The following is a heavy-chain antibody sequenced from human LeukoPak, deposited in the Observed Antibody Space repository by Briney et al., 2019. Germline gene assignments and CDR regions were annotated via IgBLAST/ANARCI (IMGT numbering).Heavy chain of an antibody. J-gene: IGHJ4*02. CDR1: GGSISSTTYY. V-gene: IGHV4-39*01. CDR2: IYYRGNT. Sequence: PSETLSLTCTVSGGSISSTTYYWGWVRQPPGKGLEWIGSIYYRGNTYYNPSLKSRVTFSLDKSKNQYSLRLSSVTAADTAVYYCARHVLAADRITMVRGDAFDYWGQGTLVTVSS. CDR3: ARHVLAADRITMVRGDAFDY. D-gene: IGHD3-10*01.